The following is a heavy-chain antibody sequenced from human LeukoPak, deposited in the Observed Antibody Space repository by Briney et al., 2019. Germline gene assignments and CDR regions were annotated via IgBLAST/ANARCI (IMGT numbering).Heavy chain of an antibody. CDR1: GGTFSSYA. V-gene: IGHV1-69*04. D-gene: IGHD2-2*01. CDR2: IIPILGIA. CDR3: AADLGYCSSTSCNYYYYMDV. J-gene: IGHJ6*03. Sequence: SVKVSCKASGGTFSSYAISWVRQAPGQGLEWMGRIIPILGIANYAQKFQGRVTITADKSTSTAYMELSSLRSEDTAVYYCAADLGYCSSTSCNYYYYMDVWGKGTTVTVSS.